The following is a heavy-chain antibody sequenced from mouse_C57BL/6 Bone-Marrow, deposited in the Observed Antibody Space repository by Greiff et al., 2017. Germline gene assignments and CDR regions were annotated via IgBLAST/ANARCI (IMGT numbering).Heavy chain of an antibody. Sequence: QVQLQQSGAELVRPGTSVKMSCKASGYTFTNYWIGWAKQRPGHGLEWIGDIYPGAGYTNYTEKFKGKATLTADKSSSTAYMQFSSLTSEDSAIYYCARSNWDVDFDYWGQGTTLTVSS. CDR2: IYPGAGYT. CDR3: ARSNWDVDFDY. J-gene: IGHJ2*01. CDR1: GYTFTNYW. V-gene: IGHV1-63*01. D-gene: IGHD4-1*02.